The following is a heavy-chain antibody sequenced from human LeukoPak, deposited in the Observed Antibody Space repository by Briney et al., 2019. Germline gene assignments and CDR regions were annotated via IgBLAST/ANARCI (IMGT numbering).Heavy chain of an antibody. Sequence: GASVKVSCKASGYTFTSYGISWVRQAPGQGLEWMGWISAYNGNTNYAQKLQGRVTMTTDTSTSTAYMELRSLRSDDTAVYYCAASDGHIKAGYYYYMDVWGKGTSVTVSS. CDR2: ISAYNGNT. CDR1: GYTFTSYG. CDR3: AASDGHIKAGYYYYMDV. V-gene: IGHV1-18*01. D-gene: IGHD3-10*01. J-gene: IGHJ6*03.